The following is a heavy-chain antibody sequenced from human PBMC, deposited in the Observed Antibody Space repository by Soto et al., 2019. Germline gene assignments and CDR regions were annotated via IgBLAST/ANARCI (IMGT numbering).Heavy chain of an antibody. V-gene: IGHV4-39*01. J-gene: IGHJ4*02. CDR1: GGSVTGTSYY. CDR2: LSYSETT. D-gene: IGHD1-1*01. CDR3: ARHPRYNQVPY. Sequence: QLQLQESDPGLVKPSETLSLTCTVSGGSVTGTSYYWGWVRQPPGKGLEWIGSLSYSETTYYNPSLKSRVTISVDTSKNQSSLKLTSVTAADTAVYYCARHPRYNQVPYWGQGTLVTVSS.